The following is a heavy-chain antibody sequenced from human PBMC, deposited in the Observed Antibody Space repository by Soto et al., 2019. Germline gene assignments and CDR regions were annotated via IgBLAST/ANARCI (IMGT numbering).Heavy chain of an antibody. Sequence: TGGSLRLSCAASGFTLSCWTMGWVRHAPGKGLDWVAVICPTGDNTNYADSVKGRLTLSRDNHKNTPYLQINSLSAEDTAVYYCVKDIHYYAMDVWGQGTTVTVSS. V-gene: IGHV3-23*01. CDR1: GFTLSCWT. CDR2: ICPTGDNT. J-gene: IGHJ6*02. D-gene: IGHD2-2*02. CDR3: VKDIHYYAMDV.